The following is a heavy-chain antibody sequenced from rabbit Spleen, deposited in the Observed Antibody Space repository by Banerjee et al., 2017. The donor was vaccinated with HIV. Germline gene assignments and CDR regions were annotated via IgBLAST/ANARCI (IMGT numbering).Heavy chain of an antibody. CDR2: IAGSSSGFT. D-gene: IGHD8-1*01. J-gene: IGHJ4*01. CDR1: GFSFSSSDY. CDR3: ARDAGSGDYIDVYFNL. V-gene: IGHV1S45*01. Sequence: QEQLVESGGGLVRPEGSLKLSCTASGFSFSSSDYMCWVRQAPGKGLEWIACIAGSSSGFTYSATWAKGRFTCSKTSSTTVTLQMTSLTAADTATYFCARDAGSGDYIDVYFNLWGQGTLVTVS.